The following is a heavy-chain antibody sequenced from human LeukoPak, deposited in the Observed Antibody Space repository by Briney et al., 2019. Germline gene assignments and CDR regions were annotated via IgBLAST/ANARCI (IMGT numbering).Heavy chain of an antibody. CDR1: GFTFSTYS. CDR3: VREARERGGFDY. J-gene: IGHJ4*02. CDR2: IKQDGSEK. V-gene: IGHV3-7*01. Sequence: PGGSLRLSCAASGFTFSTYSMNWVRQAPGKGLEWVANIKQDGSEKYYVDSVKGRFTISRDNAKNSLYLQMNSLRAEDTAVYYCVREARERGGFDYWGQGTLVTVSS. D-gene: IGHD5-24*01.